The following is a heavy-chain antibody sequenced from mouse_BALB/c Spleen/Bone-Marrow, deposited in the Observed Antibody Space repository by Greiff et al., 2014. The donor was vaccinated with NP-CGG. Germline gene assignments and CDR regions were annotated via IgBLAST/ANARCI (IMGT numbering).Heavy chain of an antibody. J-gene: IGHJ4*01. CDR1: GYTFTDHA. CDR2: ISGYYGDA. D-gene: IGHD2-14*01. Sequence: QVQLQQSGAKLVRPGVSVKISCKGSGYTFTDHAIHWVKRSHAKSLEWIGVISGYYGDAIYNQKFKGKATMTVDKSSSTAYMELARLTAEDSAIYSGARSGKVRNAMDYWGQGTSVTVSS. V-gene: IGHV1S137*01. CDR3: ARSGKVRNAMDY.